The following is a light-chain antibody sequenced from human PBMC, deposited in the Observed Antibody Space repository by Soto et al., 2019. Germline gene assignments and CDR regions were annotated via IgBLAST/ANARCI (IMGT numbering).Light chain of an antibody. Sequence: EIVMTQSPATLSVSPGERATLSCRASQSVSSNLAWYQQKPGQAPRLLIYGASIRATGIPARLSGSGSGTEFTLTISSLQSEDFAVYYCQQYNNWPFTFGPGTKVDIK. V-gene: IGKV3D-15*01. CDR3: QQYNNWPFT. CDR1: QSVSSN. J-gene: IGKJ3*01. CDR2: GAS.